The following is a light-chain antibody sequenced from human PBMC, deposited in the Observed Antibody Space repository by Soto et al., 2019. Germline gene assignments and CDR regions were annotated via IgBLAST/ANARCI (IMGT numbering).Light chain of an antibody. CDR1: QSIRHY. CDR3: QHHNSYPQT. CDR2: GAS. Sequence: DIQMTQSPPTLSASVGDRVTITYRASQSIRHYLAWYQQMPGKAPKLLIYGASTLQSGVPSRFSGSGSGTEFTLTISSLQPDDFGTYFCQHHNSYPQTFGQGTKVDIK. V-gene: IGKV1-5*01. J-gene: IGKJ1*01.